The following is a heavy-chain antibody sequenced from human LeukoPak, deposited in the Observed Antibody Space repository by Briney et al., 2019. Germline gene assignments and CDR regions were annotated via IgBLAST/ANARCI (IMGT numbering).Heavy chain of an antibody. CDR2: IKEDGSEK. J-gene: IGHJ4*02. CDR3: ARDWGGVSRLGELSL. D-gene: IGHD3-16*02. CDR1: GFSFRSYW. Sequence: PGGSLRLSCAASGFSFRSYWMSWVRQAPGKGLEWVANIKEDGSEKYYVDSVKGRFTISRDNAKNSLYLQMNSLRADDAAVYYCARDWGGVSRLGELSLWGQGPLVTVSS. V-gene: IGHV3-7*01.